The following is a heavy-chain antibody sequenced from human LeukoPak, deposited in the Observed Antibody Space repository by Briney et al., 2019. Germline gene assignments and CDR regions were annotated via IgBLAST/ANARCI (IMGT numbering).Heavy chain of an antibody. D-gene: IGHD3-3*01. J-gene: IGHJ4*02. CDR3: AAPRYVTIFGVIAQFDY. CDR2: INSDGSST. V-gene: IGHV3-74*01. CDR1: GFTFSSYW. Sequence: GGSLRLSCAASGFTFSSYWMHWVRQAPGKGLVWVSRINSDGSSTSYADSVKGRFTISRDNAKNTLYLQMSSLRAEDTAVYYCAAPRYVTIFGVIAQFDYWGQGTLVTVSS.